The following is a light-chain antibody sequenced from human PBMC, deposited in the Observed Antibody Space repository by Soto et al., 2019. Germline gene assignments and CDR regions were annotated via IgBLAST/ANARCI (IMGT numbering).Light chain of an antibody. CDR1: QSVSTW. CDR2: EAS. V-gene: IGKV1-5*01. J-gene: IGKJ1*01. CDR3: QQYNDHQWT. Sequence: DIQMTQSPSTLSASVGDRVTITCRPSQSVSTWLAWYQQKPGEAPNLLIYEASRLQSGVPSRFSGSESGREFTLTITNLQPDDVATSYCQQYNDHQWTFGQGTKVDIK.